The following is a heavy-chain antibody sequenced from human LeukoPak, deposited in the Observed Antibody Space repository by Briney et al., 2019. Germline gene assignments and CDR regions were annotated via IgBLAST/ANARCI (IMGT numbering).Heavy chain of an antibody. CDR2: IYYSGST. J-gene: IGHJ4*02. D-gene: IGHD2/OR15-2a*01. Sequence: SETLSLTCTVSGGSITGYYWSWIRQPPGKGLGWIGYIYYSGSTTYNPSLKSQVTISVDTAKNLFSLKLTSVAAADAAVYYCARPLGTTDRYTLDYWGQGTLLTVSS. CDR1: GGSITGYY. CDR3: ARPLGTTDRYTLDY. V-gene: IGHV4-59*12.